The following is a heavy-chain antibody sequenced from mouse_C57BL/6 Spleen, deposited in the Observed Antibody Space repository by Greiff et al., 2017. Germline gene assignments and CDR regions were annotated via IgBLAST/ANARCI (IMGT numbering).Heavy chain of an antibody. CDR3: ARGDDGYYAFAY. Sequence: QVHVKQSGAELARPGASVKLSCKASGYTFTSYGISWVKQRTGQGLEWIGEIYPRSGNTYYNEKFKGKATLTADKSSSTAYMELRSLTSEDSAVYFCARGDDGYYAFAYWGQGTLVTVSA. CDR2: IYPRSGNT. D-gene: IGHD2-3*01. J-gene: IGHJ3*01. CDR1: GYTFTSYG. V-gene: IGHV1-81*01.